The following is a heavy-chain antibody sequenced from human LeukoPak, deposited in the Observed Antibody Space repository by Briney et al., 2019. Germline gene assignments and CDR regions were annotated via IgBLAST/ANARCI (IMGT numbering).Heavy chain of an antibody. CDR1: GGSISSYY. J-gene: IGHJ3*02. Sequence: SETLSLTCTVSGGSISSYYWSWIRQPPGKGLEWIGYIYYSGSTNYNPSLKSRVTISVDTSKNQFSLKLSSVTAADTAVYYCARVGYYDSSGHYHRWAFDIWGQGTMVTVSP. V-gene: IGHV4-59*01. CDR3: ARVGYYDSSGHYHRWAFDI. D-gene: IGHD3-22*01. CDR2: IYYSGST.